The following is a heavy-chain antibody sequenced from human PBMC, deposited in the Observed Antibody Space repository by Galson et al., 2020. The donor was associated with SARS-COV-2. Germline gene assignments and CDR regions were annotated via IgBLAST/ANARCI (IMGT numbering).Heavy chain of an antibody. CDR3: ARAPYSSSWYGYPDY. Sequence: SETLSLTCAVSGGSISSGGYSWNWIRQPPGKGLEWIGHIYHSGSTYYNPSLKSRVTISVDRSKNQFSLKLTSVTAADTAVYYCARAPYSSSWYGYPDYWGQGTLVIVSS. CDR1: GGSISSGGYS. D-gene: IGHD6-13*01. CDR2: IYHSGST. V-gene: IGHV4-30-2*01. J-gene: IGHJ4*02.